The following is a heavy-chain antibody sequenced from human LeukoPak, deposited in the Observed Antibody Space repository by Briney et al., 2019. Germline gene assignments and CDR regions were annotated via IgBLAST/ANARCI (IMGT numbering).Heavy chain of an antibody. J-gene: IGHJ4*02. CDR1: GFTLRNYA. CDR3: AKWGDYDILTGYHDPDY. CDR2: ISGRVDST. V-gene: IGHV3-23*01. D-gene: IGHD3-9*01. Sequence: GGSLRLSCAASGFTLRNYAMTWVRQAPGKGLEWVSAISGRVDSTYYADSVKGRFTISRDNSKNTLYLQTNSLRAEDTAVYYCAKWGDYDILTGYHDPDYWGQGTLVTVSS.